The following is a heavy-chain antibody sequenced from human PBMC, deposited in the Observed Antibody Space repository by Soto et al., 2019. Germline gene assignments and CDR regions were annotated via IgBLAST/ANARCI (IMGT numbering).Heavy chain of an antibody. Sequence: QVQLVESGGGVVQPGRSLRLSCAASGFTFSSYGMHWVRQAPGKGLEWVAGISYDGSNKYYADSVKGRFTISRDNSKNTLYLQMNSLRAEDTAVYYCAKDEQLEVEYYYYYGMDVWGQGTTVTVSS. J-gene: IGHJ6*02. CDR3: AKDEQLEVEYYYYYGMDV. V-gene: IGHV3-30*18. CDR1: GFTFSSYG. D-gene: IGHD6-6*01. CDR2: ISYDGSNK.